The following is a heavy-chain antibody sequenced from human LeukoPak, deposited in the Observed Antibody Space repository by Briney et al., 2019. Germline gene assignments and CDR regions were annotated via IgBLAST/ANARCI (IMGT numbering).Heavy chain of an antibody. Sequence: SETLSLTCTVSGGSISSYYWSWIRQPPGKGLEWIGYIYSSGSTNYSPSLKSRVTISVDTSKNQFSLKLYSVTAADTAVFYCARRRHHFDSTGYYLYFNYWGQGTLVTVSS. CDR3: ARRRHHFDSTGYYLYFNY. CDR1: GGSISSYY. CDR2: IYSSGST. V-gene: IGHV4-59*08. J-gene: IGHJ4*02. D-gene: IGHD3-22*01.